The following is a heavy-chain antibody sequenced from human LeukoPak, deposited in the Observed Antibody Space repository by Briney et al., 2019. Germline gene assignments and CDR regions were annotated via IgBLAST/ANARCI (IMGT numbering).Heavy chain of an antibody. CDR3: ARGRTPYYYDSSGNDY. J-gene: IGHJ4*02. Sequence: ASVKVSCKASGYTFTGYYMHWVRQAPGQGLAWMGWINPNSGGTNYAQKFQGRVTMTRDTSISTAYMELSRLRSDDTAVYYCARGRTPYYYDSSGNDYWGQGTLVTVSS. V-gene: IGHV1-2*02. CDR1: GYTFTGYY. CDR2: INPNSGGT. D-gene: IGHD3-22*01.